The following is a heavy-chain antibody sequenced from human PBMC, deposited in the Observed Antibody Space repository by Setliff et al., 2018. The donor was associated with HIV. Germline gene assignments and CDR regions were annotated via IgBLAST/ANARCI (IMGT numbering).Heavy chain of an antibody. CDR1: GYTFTGHG. D-gene: IGHD3-10*01. CDR3: SKVASVTMIRGALGS. V-gene: IGHV1-2*02. Sequence: GASVKVSCKASGYTFTGHGLHWVRQAPGQGLEWMGWINHNSGGGNYAQNFQGRVTMTRDTSTSTAYMELRSLTSDDTAVYYCSKVASVTMIRGALGSWGQGTLVTVSS. CDR2: INHNSGGG. J-gene: IGHJ5*01.